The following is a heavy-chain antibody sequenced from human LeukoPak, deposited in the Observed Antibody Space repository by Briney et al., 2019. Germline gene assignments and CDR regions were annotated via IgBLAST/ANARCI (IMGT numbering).Heavy chain of an antibody. CDR2: IIPILGIA. CDR3: AIDCSSTSCYQGNVY. D-gene: IGHD2-2*01. J-gene: IGHJ4*02. Sequence: SVKVSCKASGGTFSSYTISWVRQAPGQGLEWMGRIIPILGIANYAQKFQGRVTITADKSTSTAYMELSSLRSEDTAMYYCAIDCSSTSCYQGNVYWGQGTLVTVSS. CDR1: GGTFSSYT. V-gene: IGHV1-69*02.